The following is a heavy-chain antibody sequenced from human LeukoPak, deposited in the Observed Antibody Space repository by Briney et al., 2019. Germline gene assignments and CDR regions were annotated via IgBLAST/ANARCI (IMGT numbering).Heavy chain of an antibody. J-gene: IGHJ4*02. Sequence: SETLSLTCTVSGGSISSGGYYWSWIRQHPEKGLEWIGYIYYSGSTYYNPSLKSRVTISVDTSKNQFSLKLSSVTAADTAVYYCAREVVVAGKGGFDYWGQGTLVTVSS. CDR1: GGSISSGGYY. D-gene: IGHD6-19*01. CDR2: IYYSGST. V-gene: IGHV4-31*03. CDR3: AREVVVAGKGGFDY.